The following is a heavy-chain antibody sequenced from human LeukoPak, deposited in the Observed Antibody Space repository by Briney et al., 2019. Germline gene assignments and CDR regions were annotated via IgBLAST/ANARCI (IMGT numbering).Heavy chain of an antibody. CDR2: ISSTSSTI. J-gene: IGHJ4*02. CDR3: AKDIDWNYSTSDY. V-gene: IGHV3-48*01. Sequence: GGSLRLSCAASGFTFANYNFNWVRQAPGKGLEWVSYISSTSSTIYYADSMKGRFTISRDNSKNTLYLQMNSLRAEDTAVYYCAKDIDWNYSTSDYWGQGTLVTVSS. CDR1: GFTFANYN. D-gene: IGHD1-7*01.